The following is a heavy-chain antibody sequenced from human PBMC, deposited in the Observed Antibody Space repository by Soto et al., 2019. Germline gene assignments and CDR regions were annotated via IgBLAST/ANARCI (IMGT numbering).Heavy chain of an antibody. J-gene: IGHJ4*02. CDR1: GGTFSNYA. Sequence: QVRLVQSGAEVKKPGSSVKVSCKASGGTFSNYAINWVRQAPGQGLEWMGGIILPFGTANYAQKFQGRVTITADESLTTGYMELSGLRSEETAVYYFAGGPVFAGYFDYWGQGTLVTVSS. CDR2: IILPFGTA. D-gene: IGHD3-16*01. V-gene: IGHV1-69*12. CDR3: AGGPVFAGYFDY.